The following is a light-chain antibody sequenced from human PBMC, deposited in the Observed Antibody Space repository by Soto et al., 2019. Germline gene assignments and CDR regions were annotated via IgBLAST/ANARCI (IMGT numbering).Light chain of an antibody. J-gene: IGKJ5*01. CDR2: GAS. CDR1: QTVSSSY. V-gene: IGKV3-20*01. CDR3: QQYGRPPIT. Sequence: EIVLTQSPGPLSLSPGDRATLSCRASQTVSSSYLAWYQQKPGQAPRLLIYGASSRATGIPDRFSGSGSGTDFTLTISRLEPEDFAVYYCQQYGRPPITFGQGTRLEIK.